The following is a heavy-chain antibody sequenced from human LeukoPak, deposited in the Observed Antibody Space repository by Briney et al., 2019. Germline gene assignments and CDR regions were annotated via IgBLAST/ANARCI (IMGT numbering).Heavy chain of an antibody. CDR1: GFTFSSNW. J-gene: IGHJ4*02. Sequence: RSLRLSCTASGFTFSSNWMHWVRQVPGKGPVWVSRIMYDGTSISYAESVKGRFTISRDNAKNTLYLQMNSLRAEDTAVYHCARGLSDSWFYFASWGQGTLVTVSS. CDR2: IMYDGTSI. V-gene: IGHV3-74*01. D-gene: IGHD6-13*01. CDR3: ARGLSDSWFYFAS.